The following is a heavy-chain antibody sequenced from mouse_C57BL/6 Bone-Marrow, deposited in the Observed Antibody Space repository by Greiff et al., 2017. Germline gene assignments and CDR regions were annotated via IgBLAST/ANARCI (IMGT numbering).Heavy chain of an antibody. Sequence: EVKLMESGGDLVKPGGSLKLSCAASRFTFSSYGMSWVRQTPDKRLEWVATISSGGSYTYYPDSVKGRFTISRDNAKNTMYLQMSSLKSEDTAMYYCAREEDDYDPFAYWGQGTLVTVSA. D-gene: IGHD2-4*01. CDR1: RFTFSSYG. V-gene: IGHV5-6*01. J-gene: IGHJ3*01. CDR3: AREEDDYDPFAY. CDR2: ISSGGSYT.